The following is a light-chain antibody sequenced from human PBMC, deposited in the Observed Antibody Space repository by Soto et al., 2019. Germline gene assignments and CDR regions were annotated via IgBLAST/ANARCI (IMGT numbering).Light chain of an antibody. CDR1: SSDVGGYNY. Sequence: QSALTQPASVSGSPGQSITISCTGTSSDVGGYNYVSWYQHHPGKAPKLMIYEVSNRPSGVSNRFSGSKSGNTASLTISGLQAEDEADYYCSSYTSSSTLCVFGTGTKGTVL. J-gene: IGLJ1*01. CDR3: SSYTSSSTLCV. V-gene: IGLV2-14*01. CDR2: EVS.